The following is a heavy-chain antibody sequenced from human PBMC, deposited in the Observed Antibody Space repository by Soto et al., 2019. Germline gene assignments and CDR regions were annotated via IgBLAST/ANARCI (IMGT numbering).Heavy chain of an antibody. CDR1: GGSFSGFY. CDR3: ARMAGPWYFDL. V-gene: IGHV4-34*01. J-gene: IGHJ2*01. CDR2: INHSGSS. Sequence: QVQLQQWGAGLLKPSETLSLTCAVHGGSFSGFYWTWIRQPPGKGLEWIGEINHSGSSNYNPPLKRRVTMSLDTSRNQSSLSLNSVTAADTAVYYCARMAGPWYFDLWGRGTLVTVSS.